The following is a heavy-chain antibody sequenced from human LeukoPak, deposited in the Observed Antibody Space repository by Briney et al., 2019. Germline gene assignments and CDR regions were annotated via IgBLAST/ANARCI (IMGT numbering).Heavy chain of an antibody. CDR2: IIPILGIA. CDR1: GGTFSSYA. Sequence: ASVKVSCKASGGTFSSYAISWVRQAPGQGPEWMGRIIPILGIANYAQKFQGRVTITADKSTSTAYMELSSLRSEDTAVYYCARDLNYYDSSGYFDSYYFDYWGQGTLVTVSS. V-gene: IGHV1-69*04. CDR3: ARDLNYYDSSGYFDSYYFDY. J-gene: IGHJ4*02. D-gene: IGHD3-22*01.